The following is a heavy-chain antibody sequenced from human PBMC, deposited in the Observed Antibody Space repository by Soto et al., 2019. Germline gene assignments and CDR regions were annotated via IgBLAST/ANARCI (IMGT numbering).Heavy chain of an antibody. J-gene: IGHJ4*02. CDR1: GFTFSSYV. CDR3: AKEPAPGYSSSWYVDY. V-gene: IGHV3-23*01. Sequence: PGGSLRLSCAASGFTFSSYVMSWVRQAPGKGLEWVSAISGSGGSTYYADSVKGRFTISRDNSKNTLYLQMNSLRAEDTAVYYCAKEPAPGYSSSWYVDYWGQGTLVTVSS. CDR2: ISGSGGST. D-gene: IGHD6-13*01.